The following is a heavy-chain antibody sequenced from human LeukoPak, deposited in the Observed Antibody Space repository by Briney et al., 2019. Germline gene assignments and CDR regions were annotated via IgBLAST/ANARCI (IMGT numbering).Heavy chain of an antibody. Sequence: ASVKVSCKASGYTLTSYDINWVRQATGQGLEWMGWMNPNSANAGYAQKFQGRVTITRNTSISTTYMELSSLRSEDTAVYYCARAGTIFGAISGPPYYYMDVWGKGTTVTVSS. J-gene: IGHJ6*03. V-gene: IGHV1-8*01. CDR3: ARAGTIFGAISGPPYYYMDV. CDR1: GYTLTSYD. CDR2: MNPNSANA. D-gene: IGHD3-3*01.